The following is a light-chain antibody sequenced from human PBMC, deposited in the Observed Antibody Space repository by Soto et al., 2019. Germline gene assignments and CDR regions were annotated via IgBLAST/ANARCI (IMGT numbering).Light chain of an antibody. J-gene: IGKJ1*01. Sequence: EIVLTQSPGTLSLSPGETATLSCRASQSVSSSYLAWYQQKPGQAPSLLIYGASSRATGIPDRFSGSGSGTDFTLTISRLEPEDFAVYYCQQYGSSTWTFGQGTKVEIK. CDR2: GAS. V-gene: IGKV3-20*01. CDR1: QSVSSSY. CDR3: QQYGSSTWT.